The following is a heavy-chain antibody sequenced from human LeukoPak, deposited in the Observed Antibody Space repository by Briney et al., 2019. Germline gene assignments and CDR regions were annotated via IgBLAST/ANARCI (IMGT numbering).Heavy chain of an antibody. V-gene: IGHV4-61*02. CDR1: GASISSGGYA. CDR3: ARRPPSNPYYYYMDV. Sequence: PSHTLSLTCAVSGASISSGGYAWSCIRQPAGKGLEWTGRIYTRGSTNYNPSLTSRVTISVDTSKHQFSLKLSSVTAAATAVYYCARRPPSNPYYYYMDVWGKGTTVTVPS. J-gene: IGHJ6*03. CDR2: IYTRGST. D-gene: IGHD4-11*01.